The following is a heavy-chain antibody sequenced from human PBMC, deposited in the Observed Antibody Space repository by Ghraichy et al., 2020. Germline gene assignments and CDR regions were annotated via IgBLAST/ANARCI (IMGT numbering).Heavy chain of an antibody. CDR3: AQGGTSKFHYYDH. J-gene: IGHJ4*02. Sequence: GGSLRLSCVASGFTFASYAMSWVRQPPGKGLEWVSLIATSGATYYADSVKGRFTISRDISQNTLFLQMNSLRAEDTAIYYCAQGGTSKFHYYDHWGQGALVTAS. CDR2: IATSGAT. V-gene: IGHV3-23*01. CDR1: GFTFASYA.